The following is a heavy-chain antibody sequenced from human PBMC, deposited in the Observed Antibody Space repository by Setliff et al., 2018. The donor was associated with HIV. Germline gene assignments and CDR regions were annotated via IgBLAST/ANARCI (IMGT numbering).Heavy chain of an antibody. CDR1: GYTFTGYY. CDR3: ARGFRFRGIAAAAAFDY. V-gene: IGHV1-2*02. CDR2: INPNSGGT. J-gene: IGHJ4*02. Sequence: VASVKVSCKASGYTFTGYYMHWVRQAPGQGLEWMGWINPNSGGTNYAQKFQGRVTMTRDTSISTAYMELGRLRSDDTAVYYCARGFRFRGIAAAAAFDYWGQGTLVTVSS. D-gene: IGHD6-13*01.